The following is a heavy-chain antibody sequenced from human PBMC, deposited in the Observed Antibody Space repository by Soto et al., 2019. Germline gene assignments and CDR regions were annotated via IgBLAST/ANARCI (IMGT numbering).Heavy chain of an antibody. J-gene: IGHJ1*01. Sequence: SETLSLTCTVSGGSISSDDYYWSWIRQAPGRGLEWIGYIHSSGSIYYNPSLKSRATMSIDTAGNQFSLKVSSVTVADTAVYYCARDLDGLHDDTSGPFPRPGWGQDTLVTVS. V-gene: IGHV4-30-4*01. CDR2: IHSSGSI. D-gene: IGHD3-22*01. CDR1: GGSISSDDYY. CDR3: ARDLDGLHDDTSGPFPRPG.